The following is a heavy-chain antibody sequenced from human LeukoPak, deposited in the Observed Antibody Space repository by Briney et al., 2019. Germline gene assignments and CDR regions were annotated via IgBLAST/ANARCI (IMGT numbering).Heavy chain of an antibody. CDR3: ASSNVDIVATIEGFYFDY. J-gene: IGHJ4*02. CDR2: INPNSGGT. D-gene: IGHD5-12*01. V-gene: IGHV1-2*02. CDR1: GYTFTGYY. Sequence: ASVKVSCKASGYTFTGYYMHWVRQAPGQGLELMGWINPNSGGTNYAQKFQGRVTMTRDTSISTAYMELSRLRSDDTAVYYCASSNVDIVATIEGFYFDYWGQGTLVTVSS.